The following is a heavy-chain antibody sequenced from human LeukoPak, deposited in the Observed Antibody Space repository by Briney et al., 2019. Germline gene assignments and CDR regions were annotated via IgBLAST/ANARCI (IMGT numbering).Heavy chain of an antibody. V-gene: IGHV3-30-3*01. CDR1: GFTFSSYA. D-gene: IGHD6-19*01. CDR2: ISYDGSNK. CDR3: ARDLQRGVAVAGPDL. Sequence: GGSLRLSCAASGFTFSSYAKHWGRQAPGQGLGWVAVISYDGSNKYYADSVKGRFTNSRDNSKNTLYLQMNSLRAEDTAVYYCARDLQRGVAVAGPDLWGQGTPVTVSS. J-gene: IGHJ5*02.